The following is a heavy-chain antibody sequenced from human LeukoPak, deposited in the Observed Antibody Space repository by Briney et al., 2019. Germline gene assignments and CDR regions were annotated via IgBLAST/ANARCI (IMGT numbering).Heavy chain of an antibody. CDR3: ARGKQLWNFDS. CDR1: GGSLSNYY. J-gene: IGHJ4*02. Sequence: SETLSRTCAVYGGSLSNYYWTWVRQPPGKGLEWIGEINHSVGANYSPSLKSRVTISLDTSKNQFSLKLSSVTAADTAVYYCARGKQLWNFDSWGQGTLVTVSS. CDR2: INHSVGA. D-gene: IGHD2-21*01. V-gene: IGHV4-34*01.